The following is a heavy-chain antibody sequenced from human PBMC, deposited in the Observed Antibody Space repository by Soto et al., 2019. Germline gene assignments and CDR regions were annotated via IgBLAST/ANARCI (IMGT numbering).Heavy chain of an antibody. CDR2: ISSSSSYI. CDR3: ARAYDYGDYSTNYYYYGMDV. D-gene: IGHD4-17*01. V-gene: IGHV3-21*01. CDR1: GFTFSSYS. J-gene: IGHJ6*02. Sequence: GGSLRLSCAASGFTFSSYSMNWVRQAPGKGLEWVSSISSSSSYIYYADSVKGRFTISRDNAKNSLYLQMNSLRAEDTAVYYCARAYDYGDYSTNYYYYGMDVWGQGTTVTVSS.